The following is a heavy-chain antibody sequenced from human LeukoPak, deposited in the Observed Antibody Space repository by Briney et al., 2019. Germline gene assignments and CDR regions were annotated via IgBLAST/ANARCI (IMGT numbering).Heavy chain of an antibody. CDR3: ARKSLTGWYFDY. D-gene: IGHD7-27*01. Sequence: PSETLSLTCTVSGGSISGYYWSWIRQPPGKGLECIGYIYYTGSTNYNPSLRSRVTISVDTSNNQFSLRLSSVTAADTALYYCARKSLTGWYFDYWGQGTLVTVSS. J-gene: IGHJ4*02. V-gene: IGHV4-59*01. CDR2: IYYTGST. CDR1: GGSISGYY.